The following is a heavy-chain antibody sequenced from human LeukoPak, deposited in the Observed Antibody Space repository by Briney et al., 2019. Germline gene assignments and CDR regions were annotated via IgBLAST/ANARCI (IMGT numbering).Heavy chain of an antibody. D-gene: IGHD3-9*01. CDR1: GYTFTSYA. V-gene: IGHV1-2*02. CDR2: INPNSGGT. CDR3: ARTATGKFDY. J-gene: IGHJ4*02. Sequence: ASVKVSCKASGYTFTSYAMNWVRQAPGQGLEWMGWINPNSGGTNYAQKFQGRVTMTRDTSISTAYMELSRLRSDDTAVYYCARTATGKFDYWGQGTLVTVSS.